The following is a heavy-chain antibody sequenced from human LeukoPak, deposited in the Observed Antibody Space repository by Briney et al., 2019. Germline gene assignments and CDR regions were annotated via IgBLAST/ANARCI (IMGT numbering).Heavy chain of an antibody. J-gene: IGHJ2*01. D-gene: IGHD6-19*01. CDR2: TSSSSAYT. CDR3: VGGPGWVFDL. Sequence: PGGSLRLSCAASGFTFSSFSMIWVRQAPGKGLEWVSSTSSSSAYTFYAESGKGRFTISRDNAKNSLFLQMNGLKAEDTAVYHCVGGPGWVFDLWGRGTLVTVSS. V-gene: IGHV3-21*01. CDR1: GFTFSSFS.